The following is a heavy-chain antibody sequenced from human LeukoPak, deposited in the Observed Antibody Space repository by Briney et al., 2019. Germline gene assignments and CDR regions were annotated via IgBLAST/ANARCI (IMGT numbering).Heavy chain of an antibody. J-gene: IGHJ4*02. CDR3: ARLGITGTTLYYFDY. Sequence: GESLKISCKGSGYSFTSYWIGWVRQMPGKGLEWMGIISPGDSDTRYSPSFQGQVTISADKSISTAYLQWSRLKASDTAMFYCARLGITGTTLYYFDYWGQGTLVTVSS. CDR1: GYSFTSYW. D-gene: IGHD1-20*01. V-gene: IGHV5-51*01. CDR2: ISPGDSDT.